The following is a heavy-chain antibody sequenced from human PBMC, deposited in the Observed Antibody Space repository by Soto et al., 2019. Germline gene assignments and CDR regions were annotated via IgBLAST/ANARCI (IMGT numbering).Heavy chain of an antibody. CDR1: GFTFSKAW. V-gene: IGHV3-15*01. CDR3: TSHGVVVPAEDSFDI. Sequence: GGSLRLSCAASGFTFSKAWMSWVRQAPGKGLEWVGRIKRKTEGGRTDYAAPVKGRFTFSRDDSKNTLYLQMSSLKAEDTAVYYCTSHGVVVPAEDSFDIWGQGTMVTVSS. J-gene: IGHJ3*02. CDR2: IKRKTEGGRT. D-gene: IGHD2-2*01.